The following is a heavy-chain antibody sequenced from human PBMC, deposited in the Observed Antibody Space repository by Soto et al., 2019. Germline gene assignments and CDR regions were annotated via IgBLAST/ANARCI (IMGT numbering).Heavy chain of an antibody. CDR1: GFTFSSYA. Sequence: GGSLRLSCAASGFTFSSYAMSWVRQAPGKGLEWVSAISGSGGSTYYADSVKGRFTISRDNSKNTLYLQMNSLRAEDTAVYYCAKAKEGYDSSGYYSYWGQGTLVTVSS. V-gene: IGHV3-23*01. CDR2: ISGSGGST. D-gene: IGHD3-22*01. J-gene: IGHJ4*02. CDR3: AKAKEGYDSSGYYSY.